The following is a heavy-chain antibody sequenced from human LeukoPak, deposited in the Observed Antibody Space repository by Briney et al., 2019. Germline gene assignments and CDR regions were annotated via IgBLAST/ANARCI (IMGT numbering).Heavy chain of an antibody. D-gene: IGHD4-17*01. V-gene: IGHV1-3*01. CDR3: ARARWTSTVTTYYLDF. CDR2: INAGNGKT. J-gene: IGHJ4*02. CDR1: GYIFTDYA. Sequence: ASVKVSCKASGYIFTDYAIQWVRQAPGQGLEWMGWINAGNGKTKYSQKFQGRVTITRDTSASTAYMELSGLRSDDTAVYYCARARWTSTVTTYYLDFWGQGTLATVSS.